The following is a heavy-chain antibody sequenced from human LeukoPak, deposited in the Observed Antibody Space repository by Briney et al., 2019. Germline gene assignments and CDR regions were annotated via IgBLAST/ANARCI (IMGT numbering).Heavy chain of an antibody. CDR2: IYHRGST. V-gene: IGHV4-38-2*02. J-gene: IGHJ4*02. D-gene: IGHD3-22*01. CDR3: ARDVRNYYDSSAYYVFDY. CDR1: GYSISTGYY. Sequence: SETLSLTCTVSGYSISTGYYWGWIRQSPGKGLEWIGNIYHRGSTSYNPSLKSRVTISIDTSKNHFSLRLSSVTAADTAVYYCARDVRNYYDSSAYYVFDYWGQGALVTVSS.